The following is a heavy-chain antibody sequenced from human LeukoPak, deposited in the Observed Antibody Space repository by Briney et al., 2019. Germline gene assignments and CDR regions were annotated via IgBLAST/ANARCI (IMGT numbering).Heavy chain of an antibody. D-gene: IGHD6-13*01. CDR1: GGSISSGGYY. V-gene: IGHV4-31*03. CDR2: IYYSGST. Sequence: SQTLSLTCTVSGGSISSGGYYWIWIRQHPGKGLEWIGYIYYSGSTYYNPSLKSRVTISVDTSKNQFSLKLSSVTAADTAVYYCARGGTSKYSSSWYYFDYWGQGTLVTVSS. J-gene: IGHJ4*02. CDR3: ARGGTSKYSSSWYYFDY.